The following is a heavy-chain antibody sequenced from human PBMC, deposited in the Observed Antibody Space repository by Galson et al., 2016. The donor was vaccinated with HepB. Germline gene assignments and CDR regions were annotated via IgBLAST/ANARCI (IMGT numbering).Heavy chain of an antibody. CDR1: GLTVSSNY. J-gene: IGHJ4*02. Sequence: SLRLSCAASGLTVSSNYMTWVRQSPGKGLEWVSVIYSGGSTYYADSVKGRFTISRDNSKNTLYLQMNSLRAEDTAVYYCARKSDSSTFGGDYWGQGTLVTVSS. CDR2: IYSGGST. D-gene: IGHD6-13*01. V-gene: IGHV3-66*01. CDR3: ARKSDSSTFGGDY.